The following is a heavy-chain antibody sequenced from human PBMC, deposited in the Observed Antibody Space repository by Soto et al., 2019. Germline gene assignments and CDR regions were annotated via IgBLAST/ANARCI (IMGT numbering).Heavy chain of an antibody. D-gene: IGHD5-18*01. J-gene: IGHJ4*02. CDR1: RFSFSNYG. CDR3: AKERDTRSSSCFDS. CDR2: ISHDGTVK. Sequence: GWSLRLSCAASRFSFSNYGMQWVRQAPGKGLEWVAVISHDGTVKYYADSVKGRFTISRDNFQSTLDLQMDSLRAEDTAVYYCAKERDTRSSSCFDSWGQGTLVTVSS. V-gene: IGHV3-30*18.